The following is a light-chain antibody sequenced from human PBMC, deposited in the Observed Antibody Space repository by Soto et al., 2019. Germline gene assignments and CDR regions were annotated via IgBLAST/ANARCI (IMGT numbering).Light chain of an antibody. CDR2: DAS. CDR3: QQYNYWPPWT. J-gene: IGKJ1*01. V-gene: IGKV3-15*01. Sequence: ILMTQSPATLSVSPGERATLSCRASQSVSNNLAWYQRKPGQAPRLLIYDASTRATGIPARFSGSGSGTEFTLTISGLQSEDFAVYYCQQYNYWPPWTFGQGTKVEIK. CDR1: QSVSNN.